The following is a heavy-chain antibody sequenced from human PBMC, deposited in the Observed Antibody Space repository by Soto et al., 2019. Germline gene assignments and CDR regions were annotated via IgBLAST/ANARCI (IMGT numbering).Heavy chain of an antibody. CDR3: AKAPAGIAVFDY. CDR2: ISYDGSNK. D-gene: IGHD6-19*01. J-gene: IGHJ4*02. V-gene: IGHV3-30*18. CDR1: GFTFSSYN. Sequence: QVRLVESGGGVVQPGTSLRLSCAASGFTFSSYNMHWVRQAPGKGLEWVAIISYDGSNKNYADSVKGRFTISRDNSKNTLYLLMNSLRPEDTAVFYCAKAPAGIAVFDYWGQGTLVTVSS.